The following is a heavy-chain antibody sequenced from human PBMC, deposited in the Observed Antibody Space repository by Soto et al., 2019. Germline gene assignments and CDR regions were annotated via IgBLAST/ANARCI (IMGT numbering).Heavy chain of an antibody. V-gene: IGHV3-11*06. CDR1: GFTFGDYY. D-gene: IGHD3-3*01. CDR3: ARGPGLGGYYFYDYYYYGMDV. Sequence: RRLSGAASGFTFGDYYMSWIRQVPGKGLEWVSYISSSSSYPNYADSVKGRFRISSDNAKNSLYLQMNSLRAEDTAVYYCARGPGLGGYYFYDYYYYGMDVWRQGTTVTVS. CDR2: ISSSSSYP. J-gene: IGHJ6*02.